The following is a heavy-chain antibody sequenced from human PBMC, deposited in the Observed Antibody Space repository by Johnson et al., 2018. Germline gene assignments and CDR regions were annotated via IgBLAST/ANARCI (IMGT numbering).Heavy chain of an antibody. CDR3: ARDRQGYYDYYMDV. J-gene: IGHJ6*03. CDR2: IYYSGST. Sequence: QVQLQESGPGLVKPSETLSLTCTVSGGSISSYYWSWIRQPPGKGLEWIGYIYYSGSTNYNPSLKSRVTISVDTSKNQFSLKLSSVTAADTAGYYCARDRQGYYDYYMDVWAKGTTVTVSS. D-gene: IGHD3-22*01. CDR1: GGSISSYY. V-gene: IGHV4-59*01.